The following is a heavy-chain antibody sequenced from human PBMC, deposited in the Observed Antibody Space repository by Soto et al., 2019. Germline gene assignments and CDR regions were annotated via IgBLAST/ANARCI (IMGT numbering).Heavy chain of an antibody. CDR3: ARDLEIGEYSSSPYYFDY. V-gene: IGHV3-11*05. CDR1: GFTFSDYY. J-gene: IGHJ4*02. CDR2: ISSSSSYT. D-gene: IGHD6-13*01. Sequence: QVQLVESGGGLVKPGGSLRLSCAASGFTFSDYYMSWIRQAPGKGLEWVSYISSSSSYTNYADSVKGRFTISRDNAKNSLYLQMNSLRAEDTAVYYCARDLEIGEYSSSPYYFDYWGQGTLVTVSS.